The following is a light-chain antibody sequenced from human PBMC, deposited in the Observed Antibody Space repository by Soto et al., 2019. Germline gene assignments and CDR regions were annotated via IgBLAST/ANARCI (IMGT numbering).Light chain of an antibody. CDR3: QAYDYTLTASV. CDR1: TSNLGAGYD. CDR2: GNR. J-gene: IGLJ3*02. Sequence: QSVLTQPHSVSGAPGQRVNLSCTGNTSNLGAGYDVHWYQQLPGAAPKLVIFGNRNRPSGVPERFSGSKSGTSASLAITGLQAEDEADYYCQAYDYTLTASVFGGGTKLTVL. V-gene: IGLV1-40*01.